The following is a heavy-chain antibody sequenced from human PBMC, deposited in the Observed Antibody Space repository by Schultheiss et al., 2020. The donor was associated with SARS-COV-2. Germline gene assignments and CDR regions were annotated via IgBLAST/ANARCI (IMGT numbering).Heavy chain of an antibody. CDR3: RMVAAIDY. D-gene: IGHD2-15*01. Sequence: GGSLRLSCAASGFSFSSYGMSWVRQAPGKGLEWVGRIKSKTDGGTTDYAAPVKGRFTISRDDSKNTLYLQMNSLKTEDTAVYYCRMVAAIDYWGQGTLVTVSS. V-gene: IGHV3-15*01. CDR1: GFSFSSYG. CDR2: IKSKTDGGTT. J-gene: IGHJ4*02.